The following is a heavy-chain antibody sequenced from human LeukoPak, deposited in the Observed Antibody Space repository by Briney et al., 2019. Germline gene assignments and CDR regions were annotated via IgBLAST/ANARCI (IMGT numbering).Heavy chain of an antibody. V-gene: IGHV3-53*01. CDR2: IYSGGST. J-gene: IGHJ6*02. Sequence: GGSLRLSCAASGFTVSSNYMSWVRQAPGKGLEWVSVIYSGGSTYYADSVKGRFTIPRDNSKNTLYLQMNSLRAEDTAVYYCARVISVAGLDVWGQGTTVTVSS. D-gene: IGHD6-19*01. CDR3: ARVISVAGLDV. CDR1: GFTVSSNY.